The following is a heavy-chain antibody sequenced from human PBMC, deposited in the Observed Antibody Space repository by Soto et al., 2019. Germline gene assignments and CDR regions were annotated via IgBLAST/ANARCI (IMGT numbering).Heavy chain of an antibody. V-gene: IGHV1-58*01. CDR3: AARYYYGSGSPYYFDY. J-gene: IGHJ4*02. D-gene: IGHD3-10*01. Sequence: SAKVSFKASGFTFTSSAVQWVRQARGQRLEWIGWIVVGSGNTNYAQKFQERVTITRDMSTSTAYMELSSLRSEDTAVYYCAARYYYGSGSPYYFDYWGQGTLVTVSS. CDR2: IVVGSGNT. CDR1: GFTFTSSA.